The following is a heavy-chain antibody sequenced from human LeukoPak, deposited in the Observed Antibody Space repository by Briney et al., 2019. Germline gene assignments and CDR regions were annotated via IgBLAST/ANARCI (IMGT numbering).Heavy chain of an antibody. Sequence: PSETLSLTCAVYGGSFSGYYWSWIRQPPGKGLEWIGEINHSGSTNYNPSLKSRVTISVDTSKNQFSLKLSSVTAADTAVYYCARLETYYDILTGYYPTGLADVWGQGTTVTVSS. V-gene: IGHV4-34*01. J-gene: IGHJ6*02. D-gene: IGHD3-9*01. CDR3: ARLETYYDILTGYYPTGLADV. CDR1: GGSFSGYY. CDR2: INHSGST.